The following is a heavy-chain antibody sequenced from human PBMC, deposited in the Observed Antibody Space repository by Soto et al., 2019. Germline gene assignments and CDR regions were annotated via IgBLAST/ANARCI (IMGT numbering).Heavy chain of an antibody. V-gene: IGHV5-51*07. Sequence: CXXSGYSFTSYWFGWVHQMPGKGLEWMGIIYPGDEDXRYSPXFQGKAHISAXXSISTDYXXWSTMKASDTAMYYCARTLYFGVVPEDYYGMDVWGQGTTVTVSS. CDR1: GYSFTSYW. J-gene: IGHJ6*02. CDR2: IYPGDEDX. CDR3: ARTLYFGVVPEDYYGMDV. D-gene: IGHD3-3*01.